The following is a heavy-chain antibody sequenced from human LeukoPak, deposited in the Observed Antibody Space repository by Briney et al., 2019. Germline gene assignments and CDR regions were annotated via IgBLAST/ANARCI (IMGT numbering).Heavy chain of an antibody. V-gene: IGHV4-39*07. J-gene: IGHJ4*02. CDR1: GGSISSSSYY. CDR2: IYYSGST. CDR3: RGALGSYYMGAYIDY. D-gene: IGHD3-10*01. Sequence: SETLSLTCAVSGGSISSSSYYWGWIRQPPGKGLEWIGSIYYSGSTYYSPSLKSRVTISVDTSKNQFSLRLSSVTAADTAVYYCRGALGSYYMGAYIDYWGQGTLVTVSS.